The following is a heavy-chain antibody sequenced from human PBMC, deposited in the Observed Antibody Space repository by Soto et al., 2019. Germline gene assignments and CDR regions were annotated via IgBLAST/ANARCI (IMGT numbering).Heavy chain of an antibody. V-gene: IGHV1-69*06. J-gene: IGHJ4*02. D-gene: IGHD3-3*01. CDR2: IIPIFGTA. Sequence: QVQLVQSGAEVEKPGSSVKVSCKASGGTFSSYAISWVRQAPGQGLEWMGGIIPIFGTANYAQKFQGRVTITADKSTSTAYMELSSLRSEDTAVYYCARGMTPYYDFWSGYFDYWGQGTLVTVSS. CDR3: ARGMTPYYDFWSGYFDY. CDR1: GGTFSSYA.